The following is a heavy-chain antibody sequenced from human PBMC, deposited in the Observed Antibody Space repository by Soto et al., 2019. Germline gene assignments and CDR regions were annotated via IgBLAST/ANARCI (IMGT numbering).Heavy chain of an antibody. J-gene: IGHJ5*01. Sequence: GGSLRLSCAASGFTFSSYGMHWVRQAPGKGLEWVAVIWYDGSNKYYADSVKGRFTISRDNSKSSLYLQMSNIRAEDTELYYCAKGKISTTTYHSFDSWGQGTLVTVSS. V-gene: IGHV3-33*06. CDR1: GFTFSSYG. CDR3: AKGKISTTTYHSFDS. CDR2: IWYDGSNK. D-gene: IGHD1-26*01.